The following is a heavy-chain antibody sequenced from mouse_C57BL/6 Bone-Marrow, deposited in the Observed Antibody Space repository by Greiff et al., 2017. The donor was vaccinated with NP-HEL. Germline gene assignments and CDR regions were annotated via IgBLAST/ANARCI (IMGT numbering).Heavy chain of an antibody. Sequence: EVKLVESGGGLVQPGGSLKLSCAASGFTFSDYGMAWVRQAPRKGPEWVAFISNLAYSIYYADTVTGRFTISRENAKNTLYLEMSSLRSEDTAMYYCARERHYYGSSYWYFDVWGTGTTVTVSS. D-gene: IGHD1-1*01. J-gene: IGHJ1*03. CDR1: GFTFSDYG. CDR3: ARERHYYGSSYWYFDV. V-gene: IGHV5-15*01. CDR2: ISNLAYSI.